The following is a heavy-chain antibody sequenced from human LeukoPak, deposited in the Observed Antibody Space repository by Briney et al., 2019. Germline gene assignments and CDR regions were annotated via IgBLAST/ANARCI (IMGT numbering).Heavy chain of an antibody. D-gene: IGHD3-22*01. Sequence: PGGSLRLSCAASGFTFSSYGMHWVRQAPGKGLEWVALIRYDGSNKYYADSVKGRFTISRDNSKNTLYLQMNSLRAEDTAVYYCAKDSPPVGYYDSRGYHGAFDIWGQGTMVTVSS. J-gene: IGHJ3*02. CDR3: AKDSPPVGYYDSRGYHGAFDI. V-gene: IGHV3-30*02. CDR1: GFTFSSYG. CDR2: IRYDGSNK.